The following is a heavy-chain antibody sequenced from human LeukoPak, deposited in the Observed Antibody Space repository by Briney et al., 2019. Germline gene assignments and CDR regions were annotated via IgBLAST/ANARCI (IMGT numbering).Heavy chain of an antibody. Sequence: GGSLRLSCAASGFIFSTYAMSWVRQAPGKGLERVSAISGGGYDTFYADSVKGRFTISRDNSKNTLYLQMNSLRAEDTAVYYCANVYYYGSGSFESSHFDYWGQGTLVTVSS. J-gene: IGHJ4*02. V-gene: IGHV3-23*01. CDR1: GFIFSTYA. CDR2: ISGGGYDT. D-gene: IGHD3-10*01. CDR3: ANVYYYGSGSFESSHFDY.